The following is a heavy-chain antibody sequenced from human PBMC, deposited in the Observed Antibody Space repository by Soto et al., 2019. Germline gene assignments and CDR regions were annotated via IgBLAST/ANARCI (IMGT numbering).Heavy chain of an antibody. CDR1: ELTFNSRL. V-gene: IGHV3-7*03. CDR3: ARDYYGWGSHDN. CDR2: IKEDGSRQ. D-gene: IGHD3-10*01. J-gene: IGHJ4*02. Sequence: GGSLRLSCVASELTFNSRLMSWVRQAPGKGLEWVANIKEDGSRQHYVDSVEGRFTISRDNAKNSLFLQMNSLRAEDTAVYYCARDYYGWGSHDNWGQGTLVTVSS.